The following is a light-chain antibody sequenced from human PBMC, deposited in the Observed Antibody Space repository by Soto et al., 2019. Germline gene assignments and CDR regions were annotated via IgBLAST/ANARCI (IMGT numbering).Light chain of an antibody. CDR1: QSVSSSS. CDR3: QQYGSSLLIT. V-gene: IGKV3-20*01. CDR2: GSS. J-gene: IGKJ5*01. Sequence: EIVLTPAPGALSLSTRERATLSCRASQSVSSSSLAWYQQKPGQAPGLLIYGSSSRATGIPDRFSGSGSGTDFTLTISRLESEDFAVFFCQQYGSSLLITFGQGTRLAIK.